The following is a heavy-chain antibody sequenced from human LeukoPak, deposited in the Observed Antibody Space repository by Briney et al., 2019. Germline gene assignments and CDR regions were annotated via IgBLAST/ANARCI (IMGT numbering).Heavy chain of an antibody. J-gene: IGHJ4*02. Sequence: ASVKVSCKASGYTFTSYGISWVRQAPGQGLEWVGWISTYNGNTYYTQKLQDRVTMTTDTSTSTASMELRSLRSDDTAVYYCAREGRSYGLYYFDYWGQGTLVTVSS. CDR2: ISTYNGNT. CDR1: GYTFTSYG. V-gene: IGHV1-18*01. CDR3: AREGRSYGLYYFDY. D-gene: IGHD5-18*01.